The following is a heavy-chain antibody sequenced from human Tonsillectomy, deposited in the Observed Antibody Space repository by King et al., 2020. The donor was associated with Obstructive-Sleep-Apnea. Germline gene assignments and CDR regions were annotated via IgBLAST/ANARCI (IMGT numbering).Heavy chain of an antibody. J-gene: IGHJ3*02. CDR2: MNPNSGNT. V-gene: IGHV1-8*01. Sequence: VQLVESGAEVKKPGASVKVSCKASGYTFTSYDINWVRQATGQGLEWMGWMNPNSGNTGYAQKFQGRVTMTRNTSISTAYMELSSLRSEDTAVYYCARGTFSSGWQKGHDAFDIWGQGTMVTVSS. D-gene: IGHD6-19*01. CDR3: ARGTFSSGWQKGHDAFDI. CDR1: GYTFTSYD.